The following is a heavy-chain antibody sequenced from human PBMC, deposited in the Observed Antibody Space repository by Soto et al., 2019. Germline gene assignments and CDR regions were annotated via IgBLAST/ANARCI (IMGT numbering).Heavy chain of an antibody. Sequence: LRLSCAASGFTFSSYGMHWVRQAPGKGLEWVAVIWYDGSNKYYADSAKGRFSMSRDNSENMLYLQMTNLRAEDTAIYFCAKRQGTGLAAKNFDFWGQGTLVTVSS. CDR3: AKRQGTGLAAKNFDF. J-gene: IGHJ4*02. CDR1: GFTFSSYG. CDR2: IWYDGSNK. D-gene: IGHD2-15*01. V-gene: IGHV3-33*06.